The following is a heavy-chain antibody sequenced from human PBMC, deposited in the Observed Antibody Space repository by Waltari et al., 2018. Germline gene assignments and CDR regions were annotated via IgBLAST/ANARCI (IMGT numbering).Heavy chain of an antibody. D-gene: IGHD5-12*01. Sequence: QVQLVQSGAEVKKPGASVKVSCKASGYTFTGYYLHWVRQAPGQGLEWMGWSNPNSGGTNDAKKLQGRVRSTADKSTSTAYMELSSLRSEDTAVYYCASGSGGGYDSNWFDPWGQGTLVTVSS. J-gene: IGHJ5*02. CDR1: GYTFTGYY. V-gene: IGHV1-2*01. CDR2: SNPNSGGT. CDR3: ASGSGGGYDSNWFDP.